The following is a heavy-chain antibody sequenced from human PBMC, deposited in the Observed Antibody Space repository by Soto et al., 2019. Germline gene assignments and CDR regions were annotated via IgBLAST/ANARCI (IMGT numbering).Heavy chain of an antibody. J-gene: IGHJ5*02. CDR2: INPSGGST. CDR1: GYTFTSYY. V-gene: IGHV1-46*01. Sequence: GASVKVSCKASGYTFTSYYMHWVRQAPGQGLEWMGIINPSGGSTSYAQKFQGRVTMTRDTSTSTVYMELSSLRSEDTAVYYCAREAADCTNGVCYTMYKWFDPWGQGTLVTVSS. CDR3: AREAADCTNGVCYTMYKWFDP. D-gene: IGHD2-8*01.